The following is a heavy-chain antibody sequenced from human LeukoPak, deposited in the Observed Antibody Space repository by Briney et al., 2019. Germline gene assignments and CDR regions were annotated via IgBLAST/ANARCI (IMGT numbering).Heavy chain of an antibody. J-gene: IGHJ3*02. D-gene: IGHD3-16*02. Sequence: AGGSLRLSCVASGFTFGKYWMSWVRQAPGKGLEWVANIKLDGSEKNYVDSVKGRFTISRDNTKNSLYLQMNSLRVEDTAVFYCARVPLPGSYRYLDIWGQGTMVTVSS. CDR3: ARVPLPGSYRYLDI. V-gene: IGHV3-7*03. CDR1: GFTFGKYW. CDR2: IKLDGSEK.